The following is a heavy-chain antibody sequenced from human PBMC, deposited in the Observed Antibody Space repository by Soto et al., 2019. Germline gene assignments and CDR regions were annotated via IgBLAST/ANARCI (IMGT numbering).Heavy chain of an antibody. CDR2: ISYDGRNK. J-gene: IGHJ6*02. D-gene: IGHD4-17*01. CDR1: GFTFSSYA. V-gene: IGHV3-30*04. Sequence: QVQLVESGGGVGQPGRSLRLSCAASGFTFSSYAMHWVRQAPGKGLEWVAVISYDGRNKYYAGSVKGRFTISRDNSKNTLYLQMNSLRGEDTAVYFCARNPCDYLYYYLYGMDVWGQGTTVTVSS. CDR3: ARNPCDYLYYYLYGMDV.